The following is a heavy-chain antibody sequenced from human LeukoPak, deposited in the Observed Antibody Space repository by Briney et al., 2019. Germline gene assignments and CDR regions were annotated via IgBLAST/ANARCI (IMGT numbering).Heavy chain of an antibody. V-gene: IGHV1-46*01. CDR2: INPSGGST. CDR3: ARYGHSPFFDY. D-gene: IGHD4-17*01. J-gene: IGHJ4*02. Sequence: ASVKVSCKASGYTFTNYHMNWVGQAPGQGLEWMGIINPSGGSTTNAQKFQSRVIMTRDMSTSTVYMELSSLRSEDTAVYFCARYGHSPFFDYWGQGTLVIVSS. CDR1: GYTFTNYH.